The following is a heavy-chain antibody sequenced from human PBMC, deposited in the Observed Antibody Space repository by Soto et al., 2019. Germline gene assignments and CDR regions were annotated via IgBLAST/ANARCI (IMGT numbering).Heavy chain of an antibody. CDR2: ISGSADST. Sequence: EVQLLESGGGLVQPGGSLRLSCAASGFTFSSYAMRWVRQAPGKGLEWVSAISGSADSTYYADSVKGRFTISRDNSKNTLYLQMNSLRPEDTAVYYCASRGSGSYYDYWGQGTLVTVSS. V-gene: IGHV3-23*01. D-gene: IGHD1-26*01. CDR1: GFTFSSYA. J-gene: IGHJ4*02. CDR3: ASRGSGSYYDY.